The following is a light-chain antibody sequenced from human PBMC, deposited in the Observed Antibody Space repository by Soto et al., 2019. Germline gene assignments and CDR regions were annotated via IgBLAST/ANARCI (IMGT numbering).Light chain of an antibody. Sequence: DIQLTQSPSSVSASVGDRVTITCRASQAIGDRLAWFQQKPGRAPRHLIRFASTLLRGVPSRFSGSGSGTDFILTINSLQAEDFATYYCLQAQTFPRTFGQGTRVE. CDR3: LQAQTFPRT. J-gene: IGKJ1*01. CDR2: FAS. V-gene: IGKV1-12*01. CDR1: QAIGDR.